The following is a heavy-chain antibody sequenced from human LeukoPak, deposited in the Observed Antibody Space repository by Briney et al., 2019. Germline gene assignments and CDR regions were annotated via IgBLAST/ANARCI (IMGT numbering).Heavy chain of an antibody. V-gene: IGHV3-11*01. CDR1: GFTFSDFY. CDR2: ISSSGSTI. J-gene: IGHJ6*03. Sequence: PGGSLRLSCAASGFTFSDFYMSWIRQAPGKGLEWISYISSSGSTIYYADSVKGRFTISRDNAKNSLYLQMNSLRAEDTAVYYCARRKRETIVTTTASQRYFYYSYMDVWGKGTTVT. CDR3: ARRKRETIVTTTASQRYFYYSYMDV. D-gene: IGHD5-12*01.